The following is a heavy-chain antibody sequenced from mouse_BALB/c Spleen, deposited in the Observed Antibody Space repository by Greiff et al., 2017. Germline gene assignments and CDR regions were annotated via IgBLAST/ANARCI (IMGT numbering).Heavy chain of an antibody. CDR1: GFTFSDYY. V-gene: IGHV5-4*02. Sequence: EVKLVESGGGLVKPGGSLKLSCAASGFTFSDYYMYWVRQTPEKRLEWVATISDGGSYTYYPDSVKGRFTISRDNAKNNLYLQMSSLKSEDTAMYYCARSYYGNYGLFAYWGQGTLVTVSA. J-gene: IGHJ3*01. CDR3: ARSYYGNYGLFAY. D-gene: IGHD2-10*01. CDR2: ISDGGSYT.